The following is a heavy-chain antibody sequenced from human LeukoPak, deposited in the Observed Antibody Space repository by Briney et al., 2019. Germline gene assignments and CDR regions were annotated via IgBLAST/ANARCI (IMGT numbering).Heavy chain of an antibody. V-gene: IGHV3-7*01. CDR2: IKEDGNGK. CDR3: AREIPAATVLFDR. Sequence: GGSLRLSCAASGFTFSSYGMHWVRQAPGKGLEWVANIKEDGNGKNYVDSVKGRFTISRDNAKNSLYLQVNSLTAEDTAVYYCAREIPAATVLFDRWGQGTLVTVSS. CDR1: GFTFSSYG. J-gene: IGHJ5*02. D-gene: IGHD6-25*01.